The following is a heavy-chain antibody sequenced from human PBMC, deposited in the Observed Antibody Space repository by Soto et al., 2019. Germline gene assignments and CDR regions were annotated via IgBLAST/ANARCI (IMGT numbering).Heavy chain of an antibody. CDR2: TSYDGRNK. CDR3: AQEHAVALVVDY. J-gene: IGHJ4*02. CDR1: GFSFSSFG. Sequence: QVQLVESGGGVVQPGRSLRLSCAASGFSFSSFGMHWVRQAPGKGLEWVAVTSYDGRNKYYADSVKGRITISRDNSKNTLYLQMNSLRAEDTAVYYCAQEHAVALVVDYWGQGTLVTVSS. D-gene: IGHD2-15*01. V-gene: IGHV3-30*18.